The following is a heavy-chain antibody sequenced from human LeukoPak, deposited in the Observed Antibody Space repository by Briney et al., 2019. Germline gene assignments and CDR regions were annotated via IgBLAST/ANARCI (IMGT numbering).Heavy chain of an antibody. V-gene: IGHV1-2*02. CDR2: INPNSGDT. CDR1: GYTFTSYD. CDR3: TRVVAASGMDV. Sequence: ASVKVSCKASGYTFTSYDINWVRQAPGQGLEWMGWINPNSGDTNYAQKFQGRVTMTRDTSISTAYMELSRLRSDDTAVYYCTRVVAASGMDVWGQGTTVTVSS. J-gene: IGHJ6*02. D-gene: IGHD2-15*01.